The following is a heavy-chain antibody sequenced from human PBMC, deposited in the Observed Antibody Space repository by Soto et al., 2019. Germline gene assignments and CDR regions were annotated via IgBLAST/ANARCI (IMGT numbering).Heavy chain of an antibody. V-gene: IGHV3-30*18. D-gene: IGHD6-13*01. CDR3: AKAIAATDDYYYYGLDV. J-gene: IGHJ6*02. Sequence: GGSLRLSCAASGFTFSSYGMHWVRQAPGKGLEWVAVISYDGSNKYYADSVKGRFTISRDNSKNTLYLQMNSLRAEDTAVYYCAKAIAATDDYYYYGLDVWGQGSTVSVS. CDR2: ISYDGSNK. CDR1: GFTFSSYG.